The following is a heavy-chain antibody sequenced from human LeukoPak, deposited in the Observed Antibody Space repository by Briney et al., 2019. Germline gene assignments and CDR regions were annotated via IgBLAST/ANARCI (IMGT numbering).Heavy chain of an antibody. CDR2: INPNGGST. CDR1: AYTFTRYY. V-gene: IGHV1-46*01. J-gene: IGHJ4*02. Sequence: ASVKVSCKASAYTFTRYYIHWVRQAPGQGLEWMGIINPNGGSTTYAQEFQGRVTMTRDTSTSTVYMELSSLRSEDTAVYYCAAGTWFYPDYWGQGTLVTVSS. CDR3: AAGTWFYPDY. D-gene: IGHD3-10*01.